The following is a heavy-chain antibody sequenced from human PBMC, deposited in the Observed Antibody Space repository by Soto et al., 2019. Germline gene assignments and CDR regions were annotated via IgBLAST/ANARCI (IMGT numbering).Heavy chain of an antibody. J-gene: IGHJ4*02. CDR1: GFAFNTYS. V-gene: IGHV3-30-3*01. CDR3: AKVSPMGYFFDF. Sequence: QVHLVQSGGGVVQPGRSLRLSCAASGFAFNTYSMHWVRQAPGRGLEWVAVIPYDGSNKFYADSVKGRFTISRDNSKNTLYLEMNSLRGEDTAVYYCAKVSPMGYFFDFWGQGTLVTVSS. CDR2: IPYDGSNK.